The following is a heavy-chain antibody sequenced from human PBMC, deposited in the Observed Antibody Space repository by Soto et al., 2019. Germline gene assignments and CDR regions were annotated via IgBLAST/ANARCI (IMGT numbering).Heavy chain of an antibody. V-gene: IGHV3-53*02. CDR1: GFTVSSNY. D-gene: IGHD2-8*01. CDR2: IYSGGST. Sequence: EVQVVETGGGLIQPGGSLSLSCADSGFTVSSNYMSWVRQPPGKGPEWVSDIYSGGSTYYADSVKGRFTISRDNSKNTLYLQMNSLRAEDTAVYYCARERDGHNPNWFDLWGQGTLVTVSS. J-gene: IGHJ5*02. CDR3: ARERDGHNPNWFDL.